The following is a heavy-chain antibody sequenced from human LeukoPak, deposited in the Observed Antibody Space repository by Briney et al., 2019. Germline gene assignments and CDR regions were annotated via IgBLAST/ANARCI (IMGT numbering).Heavy chain of an antibody. Sequence: ASVKVSCKASGYTFTNSYMHWVRQAPGQGLEWMGIINPSGGSTSYAQKFQGRVTMTRDTSISTAYMELSRLRSDDTAAYYCARVSQSYDYVWGSYRFRYADYFDYWGQGTLVTVSS. CDR1: GYTFTNSY. J-gene: IGHJ4*02. V-gene: IGHV1-46*01. CDR2: INPSGGST. CDR3: ARVSQSYDYVWGSYRFRYADYFDY. D-gene: IGHD3-16*02.